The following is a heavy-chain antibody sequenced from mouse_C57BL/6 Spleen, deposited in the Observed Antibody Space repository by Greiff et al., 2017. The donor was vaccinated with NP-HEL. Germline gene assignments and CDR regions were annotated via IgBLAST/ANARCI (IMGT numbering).Heavy chain of an antibody. V-gene: IGHV1-82*01. CDR1: GYAFSSSW. CDR2: IYPGDGDT. Sequence: QVQLKQSGPELVKPGASVKISCKASGYAFSSSWMNWVKQRPGKGLEWIGRIYPGDGDTNYNGKFKGKATLTADKSSSTAYMQLSSLTSEDSGVYFCARRSNFYYFDYWGQGTTLTVSS. D-gene: IGHD2-5*01. CDR3: ARRSNFYYFDY. J-gene: IGHJ2*01.